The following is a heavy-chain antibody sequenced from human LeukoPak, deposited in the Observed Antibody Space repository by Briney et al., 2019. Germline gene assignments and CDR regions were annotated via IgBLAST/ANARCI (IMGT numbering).Heavy chain of an antibody. Sequence: SETLSLTCTVSGYSISSGFHWGWIRQPPGKGLEWIGSKYHTGSTYYNPSLRSRVTISIDTSKNQFSLKLSSVTAADTAVYYCARDEQRCSGSNCYTVDIWGQGTMVTVSS. CDR3: ARDEQRCSGSNCYTVDI. J-gene: IGHJ3*02. V-gene: IGHV4-38-2*02. CDR2: KYHTGST. D-gene: IGHD2-2*02. CDR1: GYSISSGFH.